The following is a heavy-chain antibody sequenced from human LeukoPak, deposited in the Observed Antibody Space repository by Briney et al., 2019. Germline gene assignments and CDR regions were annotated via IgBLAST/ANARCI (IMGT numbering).Heavy chain of an antibody. Sequence: ASVKVSCKASGYTFTRYDINWVRQATGQGLEYMGWMNPNSGNTGYARKFQGRVTITMNTSISTAYMELINLRSEDTAVYYCARAPGAVAGQEDVFDIWGQGTMVTVSS. CDR2: MNPNSGNT. CDR1: GYTFTRYD. V-gene: IGHV1-8*03. J-gene: IGHJ3*02. D-gene: IGHD6-19*01. CDR3: ARAPGAVAGQEDVFDI.